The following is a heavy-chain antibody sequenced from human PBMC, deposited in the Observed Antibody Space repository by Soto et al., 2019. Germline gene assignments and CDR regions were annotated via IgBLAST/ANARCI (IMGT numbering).Heavy chain of an antibody. CDR1: GFTFSDHY. CDR2: SRDKAKSYIA. Sequence: GESLKISCAASGFTFSDHYMNWVRQAPGKGLEWVGRSRDKAKSYIAEHAASVKGRFTISRDDSKNSLYLQMNSLKTEDTAVYYCAKERDTAMVPPHGMDVWGQGTTVTVSS. J-gene: IGHJ6*02. CDR3: AKERDTAMVPPHGMDV. D-gene: IGHD5-18*01. V-gene: IGHV3-72*01.